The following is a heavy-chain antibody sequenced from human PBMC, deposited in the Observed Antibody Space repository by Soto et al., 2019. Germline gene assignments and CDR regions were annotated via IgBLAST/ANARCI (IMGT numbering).Heavy chain of an antibody. J-gene: IGHJ6*02. D-gene: IGHD2-15*01. CDR3: AKKGGGSRSGMDV. Sequence: GGSLRLSCAASGFTFSSYAMSWVRQAPGKGLEWVSAISGSGGSTYYADPVKGRFTISRDNSKNTLYLQMNSLRAEDTAVYYCAKKGGGSRSGMDVWGQGTTVTVYS. CDR2: ISGSGGST. V-gene: IGHV3-23*01. CDR1: GFTFSSYA.